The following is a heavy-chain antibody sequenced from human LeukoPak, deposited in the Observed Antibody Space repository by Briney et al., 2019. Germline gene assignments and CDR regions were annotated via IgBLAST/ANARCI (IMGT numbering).Heavy chain of an antibody. CDR3: AREGYYGSGSPPSLYFDY. D-gene: IGHD3-10*01. CDR2: TSSDLNVK. J-gene: IGHJ4*02. Sequence: GGSLGLSCAASGFTFRNYVIHWVRQAPGKGLEWVAVTSSDLNVKLYADSVKGRFTISRDNSRSTLYLQMNSLRPEDTAIYYCAREGYYGSGSPPSLYFDYWGQGTLVTVSP. CDR1: GFTFRNYV. V-gene: IGHV3-30-3*01.